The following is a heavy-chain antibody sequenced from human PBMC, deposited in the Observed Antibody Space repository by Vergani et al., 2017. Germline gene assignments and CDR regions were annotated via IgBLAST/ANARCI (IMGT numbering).Heavy chain of an antibody. CDR3: ALWSYDSSVDY. J-gene: IGHJ4*02. Sequence: EVQLVESGGVVVQPGGFLRLSCAASGFTFDDYTMHWVRQAPGKGLELVSLISWVGCSTYYADSVKGRFTISRDNSKNSLYLQMNSLRTDDTALYYCALWSYDSSVDYGGQGTLVIVSA. V-gene: IGHV3-43*01. D-gene: IGHD3-22*01. CDR1: GFTFDDYT. CDR2: ISWVGCST.